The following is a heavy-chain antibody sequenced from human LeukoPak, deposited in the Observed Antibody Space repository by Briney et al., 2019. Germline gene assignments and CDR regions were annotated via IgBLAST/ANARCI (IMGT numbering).Heavy chain of an antibody. CDR2: INPNSGGT. CDR3: ARDRVVVVPAAMLYYYGMDV. J-gene: IGHJ6*02. V-gene: IGHV1-2*02. Sequence: ASVKVSCKASGYTFTGYYMHWVRQAPGQGLEWMGWINPNSGGTNYAQKLQGRVTMTRDTSISTAYMELSRLRSDDTAVYYCARDRVVVVPAAMLYYYGMDVWGQGTTVTVSS. CDR1: GYTFTGYY. D-gene: IGHD2-2*01.